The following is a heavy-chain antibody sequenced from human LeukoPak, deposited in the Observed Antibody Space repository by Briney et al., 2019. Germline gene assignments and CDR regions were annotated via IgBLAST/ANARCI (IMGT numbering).Heavy chain of an antibody. Sequence: GGSLRLSCVVSGFTVTTNYMSWGRQAPGKGPERVSLIYSGGSTSYADSVKGRFTISKDNSKNTLYLQVNTLRVEDTAVYYCARNGDYGSGSWKPFDIWGQGTVVTVSS. J-gene: IGHJ3*02. CDR2: IYSGGST. D-gene: IGHD3-10*01. CDR1: GFTVTTNY. CDR3: ARNGDYGSGSWKPFDI. V-gene: IGHV3-66*01.